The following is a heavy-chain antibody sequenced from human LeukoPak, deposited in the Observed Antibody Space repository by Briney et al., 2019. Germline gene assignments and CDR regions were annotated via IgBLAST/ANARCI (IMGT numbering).Heavy chain of an antibody. Sequence: GGSLRLSCAASGFTFSSYGMHWVRQAPGKGLEWEAVISYDGSNKYYADSVKGRFTISRDNSKNTLYLQMNSLRAEDTAVYYCAKGGSYPPEYFQHWGQGTLVTVSS. CDR1: GFTFSSYG. D-gene: IGHD1-26*01. J-gene: IGHJ1*01. CDR3: AKGGSYPPEYFQH. CDR2: ISYDGSNK. V-gene: IGHV3-30*18.